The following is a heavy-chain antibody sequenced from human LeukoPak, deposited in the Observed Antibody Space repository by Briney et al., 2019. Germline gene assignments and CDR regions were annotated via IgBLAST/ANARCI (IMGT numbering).Heavy chain of an antibody. V-gene: IGHV4-59*01. CDR2: DYYTGST. J-gene: IGHJ4*02. CDR3: ARDSSTVTTRHFDY. D-gene: IGHD4-17*01. CDR1: GGSINNYY. Sequence: SETLSLTCTVSGGSINNYYWTWIRQPPGKGLECIGYDYYTGSTYYNPSLKSRVTISVDTSRNQFSLKLKSVTAADTAVYYCARDSSTVTTRHFDYWGQGILVTVSS.